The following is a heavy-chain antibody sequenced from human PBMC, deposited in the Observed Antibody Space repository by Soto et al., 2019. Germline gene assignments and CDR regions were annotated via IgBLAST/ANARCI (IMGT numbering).Heavy chain of an antibody. J-gene: IGHJ6*03. D-gene: IGHD3-10*01. CDR1: GGSFSGYQ. CDR2: FNDSGDI. CDR3: ARGLILWFGELSRRGGYYYCMDV. Sequence: QVQLQQWGAGLLKPSETLSLTCAVYGGSFSGYQWSWIRQTPGKGLEWIGGFNDSGDINYNPSLKSRVTILVDSPKKQSYLRLSSVTAADTAVYYCARGLILWFGELSRRGGYYYCMDVWGKGTTVTVSS. V-gene: IGHV4-34*01.